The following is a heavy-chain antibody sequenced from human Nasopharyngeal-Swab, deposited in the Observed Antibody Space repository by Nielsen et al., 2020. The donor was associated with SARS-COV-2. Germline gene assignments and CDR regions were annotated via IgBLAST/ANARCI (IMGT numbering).Heavy chain of an antibody. CDR2: ISGSGGST. Sequence: GESLKISCAASGFTFSSYAMSWVRLAPGKGLEWVSAISGSGGSTYYADSVKGRFTISRDNSKNTLYLQMNSLRAEDTAVYYCATPGERDGYNGGDAFDIWGQGTMVTVSS. D-gene: IGHD5-24*01. J-gene: IGHJ3*02. V-gene: IGHV3-23*01. CDR1: GFTFSSYA. CDR3: ATPGERDGYNGGDAFDI.